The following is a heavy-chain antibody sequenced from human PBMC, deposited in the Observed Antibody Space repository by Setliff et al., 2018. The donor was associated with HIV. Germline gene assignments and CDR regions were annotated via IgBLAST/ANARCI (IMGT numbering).Heavy chain of an antibody. CDR3: ARGYYNSGNYFEY. D-gene: IGHD3-10*01. J-gene: IGHJ4*02. V-gene: IGHV1-18*01. Sequence: ASVKVSCKPSGYTFTTYGLSWVRQAPGQGLEWMGWISTYSDETSSSQNLQGRLTMTTDTSTGTAYMELRSLRSDDTAIYYCARGYYNSGNYFEYWGQGTLVTVSS. CDR2: ISTYSDET. CDR1: GYTFTTYG.